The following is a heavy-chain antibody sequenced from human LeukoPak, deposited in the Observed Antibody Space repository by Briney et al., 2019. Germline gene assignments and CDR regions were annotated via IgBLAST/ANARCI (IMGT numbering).Heavy chain of an antibody. CDR3: TGGRKHVQARTYYYGMDV. Sequence: PGGSLRLSCAASGFTVSSNYMSWVRQAPGKGLEWVSVIYSGGSTYYVDSVKGRFSISRDNSKNTLFLQMNSLRAEDTAVYYCTGGRKHVQARTYYYGMDVWGQGTTVTVSS. J-gene: IGHJ6*02. D-gene: IGHD1-1*01. CDR2: IYSGGST. V-gene: IGHV3-53*05. CDR1: GFTVSSNY.